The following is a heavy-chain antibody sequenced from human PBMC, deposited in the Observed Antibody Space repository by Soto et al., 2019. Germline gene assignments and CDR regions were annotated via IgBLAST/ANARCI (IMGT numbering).Heavy chain of an antibody. V-gene: IGHV6-1*01. D-gene: IGHD2-2*01. J-gene: IGHJ4*02. CDR1: GDSVSSNSAA. Sequence: SQTLSLTCAISGDSVSSNSAAWNWIRQSPSRGLEWLGRTYCRSKWYNDYAVSVKSRITINPDTSKNQFSLQLNSVTPEDTAVYYCARDKLGVVVVPAAIPYLDYWGQGTLVTVSS. CDR2: TYCRSKWYN. CDR3: ARDKLGVVVVPAAIPYLDY.